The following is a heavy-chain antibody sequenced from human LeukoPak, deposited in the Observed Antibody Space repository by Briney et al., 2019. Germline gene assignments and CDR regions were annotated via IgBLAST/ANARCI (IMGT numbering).Heavy chain of an antibody. V-gene: IGHV1-2*06. D-gene: IGHD6-19*01. CDR1: GYTFTGYY. Sequence: GASVKVSCKASGYTFTGYYMHWVRQAPGQGLEWMGRINPNSGGSNYAQKFQGRVTMTRDTSISTAYMELSRLRSDDTAVYYCAIIAVAGSLDYWGQGTLVTVSS. J-gene: IGHJ4*02. CDR2: INPNSGGS. CDR3: AIIAVAGSLDY.